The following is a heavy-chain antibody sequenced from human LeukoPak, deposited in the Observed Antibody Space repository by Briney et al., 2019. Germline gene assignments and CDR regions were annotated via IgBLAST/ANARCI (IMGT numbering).Heavy chain of an antibody. CDR3: ARGEYYFDY. CDR2: INYSGST. Sequence: SETLSLTCTVSGGSINNGDYYWSWVRQPPGKGLEWIGFINYSGSTYYNPSLKSRVTISVDTSKNQFFLKLRSVTAADTAVYYCARGEYYFDYWGQGTLVTVSS. V-gene: IGHV4-30-4*08. J-gene: IGHJ4*02. CDR1: GGSINNGDYY.